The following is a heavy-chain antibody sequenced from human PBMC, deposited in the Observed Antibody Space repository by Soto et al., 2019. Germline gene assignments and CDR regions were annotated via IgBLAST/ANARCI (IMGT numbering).Heavy chain of an antibody. CDR1: GYTFTSYG. Sequence: QVQLVQSGAEVKKPGASVKVSCKASGYTFTSYGISWVRQAPGQGLEWMGWISAYNGNTNYAQKLQGRVTMTTDTTTSTAYMELRSLRSDDTAVYYCARDLASSSSWYLDDYYYGMDVWGQGTTVAVSS. CDR2: ISAYNGNT. V-gene: IGHV1-18*01. J-gene: IGHJ6*02. CDR3: ARDLASSSSWYLDDYYYGMDV. D-gene: IGHD6-13*01.